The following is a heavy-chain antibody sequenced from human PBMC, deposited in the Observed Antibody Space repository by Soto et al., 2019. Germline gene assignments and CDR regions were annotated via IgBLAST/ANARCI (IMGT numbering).Heavy chain of an antibody. V-gene: IGHV3-23*01. CDR2: ISGSGGST. Sequence: RRLSCAASGFTFSSYAMSWVRQAPGKGLEWVSAISGSGGSTYYADSVKGRFTISRDNSKNTLYLQMNSLRAEDTAVYYCAKYDYSYGHPLGMDVWGQGTTVTV. CDR1: GFTFSSYA. D-gene: IGHD5-18*01. J-gene: IGHJ6*02. CDR3: AKYDYSYGHPLGMDV.